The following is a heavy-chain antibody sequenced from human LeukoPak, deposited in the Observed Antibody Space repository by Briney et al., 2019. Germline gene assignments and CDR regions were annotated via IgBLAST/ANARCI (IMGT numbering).Heavy chain of an antibody. CDR1: GFTFSSFG. V-gene: IGHV3-33*01. CDR3: ARGGFTYDDFWSAYYTADY. Sequence: PGRSLRLSCAASGFTFSSFGLHWVRQAPGKGLEWVAVIWYDGSNKYYADSVKGRFTISRDNSKNTLYLQMNSLRAEDTAVYYCARGGFTYDDFWSAYYTADYWGQGTLVTVSS. J-gene: IGHJ4*02. D-gene: IGHD3-3*01. CDR2: IWYDGSNK.